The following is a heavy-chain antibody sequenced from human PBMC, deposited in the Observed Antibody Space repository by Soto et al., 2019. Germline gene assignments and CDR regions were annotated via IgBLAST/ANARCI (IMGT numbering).Heavy chain of an antibody. CDR2: IDWDDDK. V-gene: IGHV2-70*01. Sequence: ESGPTLVNPTQTLTLTCTFSGFSLSTSGMCVSWIRQPPGKALEWLALIDWDDDKYYSTSLKTRLTISKDTSKNQVVLTMTNMDPVDTATYYCARGPQYYYDSSGPDWYFDLWGRGTLVTVSS. CDR1: GFSLSTSGMC. J-gene: IGHJ2*01. CDR3: ARGPQYYYDSSGPDWYFDL. D-gene: IGHD3-22*01.